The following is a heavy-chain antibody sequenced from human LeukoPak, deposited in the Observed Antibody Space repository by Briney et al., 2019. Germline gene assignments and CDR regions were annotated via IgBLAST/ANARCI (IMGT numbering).Heavy chain of an antibody. CDR1: VFTSNSYW. Sequence: GGSVRLSCAASVFTSNSYWMHWVRHVPWKGLVWVLRIGGDGTARNYADSVKGRFTISRDDAKNTVDLQMNSLRGEDTAVYYCVRGRGSYGWFDPWGQGTLVTVSS. D-gene: IGHD3-10*01. CDR3: VRGRGSYGWFDP. V-gene: IGHV3-74*01. J-gene: IGHJ5*02. CDR2: IGGDGTAR.